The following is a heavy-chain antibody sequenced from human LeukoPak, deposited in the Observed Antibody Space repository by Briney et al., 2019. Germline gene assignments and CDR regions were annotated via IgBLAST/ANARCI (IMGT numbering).Heavy chain of an antibody. CDR3: AKNRGSGSHTQYRFDK. J-gene: IGHJ4*02. CDR1: GLTFSSFA. Sequence: PGGSLRLSCTASGLTFSSFAMTWVRQAPGKGLEWVSTIIGSAYGPYGTFYADSVKGRFTISRDNSKNILYLQMNSLRAEDTAVYYCAKNRGSGSHTQYRFDKWGQGTRVTVSS. CDR2: IIGSAYGPYGT. V-gene: IGHV3-23*01. D-gene: IGHD1-26*01.